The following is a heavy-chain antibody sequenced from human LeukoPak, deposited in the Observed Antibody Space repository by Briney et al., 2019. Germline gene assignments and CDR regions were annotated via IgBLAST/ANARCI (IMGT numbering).Heavy chain of an antibody. V-gene: IGHV1-18*01. D-gene: IGHD4-23*01. J-gene: IGHJ4*02. Sequence: VASVKVSCTASGYTFTSYGISWVRQAPGQGLEWMGWISGYNANTNYAQKFQGRVTMTKDIPTSSAYMELRSLRSDDTAVYYCARDIGTTVVTKTRGFDYWGQGTLVSVSS. CDR3: ARDIGTTVVTKTRGFDY. CDR2: ISGYNANT. CDR1: GYTFTSYG.